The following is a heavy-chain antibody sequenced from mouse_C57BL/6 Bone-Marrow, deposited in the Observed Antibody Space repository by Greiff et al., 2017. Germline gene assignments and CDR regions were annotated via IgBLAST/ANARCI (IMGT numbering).Heavy chain of an antibody. V-gene: IGHV5-17*01. CDR2: ISSGSSTI. CDR1: GFTFSDYG. Sequence: EVQLVESGGGLVKPGGSLKLSCAASGFTFSDYGMHWVRQAPEKGLEWVAYISSGSSTIYYADTVKGRFTISRDNAKNTLFRQMTSLRSEDTAMYYCARTARRYYYARDYWGQGTSVTVSS. J-gene: IGHJ4*01. CDR3: ARTARRYYYARDY. D-gene: IGHD1-1*01.